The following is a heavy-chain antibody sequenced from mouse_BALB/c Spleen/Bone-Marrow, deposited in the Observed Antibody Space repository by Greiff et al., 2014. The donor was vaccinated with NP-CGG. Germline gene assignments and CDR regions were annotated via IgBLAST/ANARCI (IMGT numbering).Heavy chain of an antibody. J-gene: IGHJ2*01. CDR3: TRGRAWGFDY. D-gene: IGHD4-1*01. CDR1: GYTFTTYY. CDR2: INPNNGGT. Sequence: VQLQQSGAELVKPGTSVKLSCKASGYTFTTYYMYWVKQRPGQGLEWIGKINPNNGGTNFKEKFKSKATLTVDKSSSTAYMQLCSLTCEDSAVYYCTRGRAWGFDYWGQGTTLTVSS. V-gene: IGHV1-53*01.